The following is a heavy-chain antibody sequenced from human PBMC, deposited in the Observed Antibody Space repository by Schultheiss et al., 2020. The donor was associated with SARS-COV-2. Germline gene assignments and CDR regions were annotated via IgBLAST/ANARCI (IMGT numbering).Heavy chain of an antibody. CDR1: GYTFTGYY. V-gene: IGHV1-2*02. CDR2: INPNSGGT. CDR3: ATFSIAAAGDFDY. J-gene: IGHJ4*02. D-gene: IGHD6-13*01. Sequence: ASVKVSCKASGYTFTGYYMHWVRQAPGQGLEWMGWINPNSGGTNYAQKFQGRVTMTRDTSISTAYMELSRLRSDDTAVYYCATFSIAAAGDFDYWGQGTLVTVSS.